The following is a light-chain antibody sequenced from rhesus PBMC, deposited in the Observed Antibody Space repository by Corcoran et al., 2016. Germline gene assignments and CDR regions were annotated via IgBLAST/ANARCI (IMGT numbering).Light chain of an antibody. CDR2: FVT. J-gene: IGKJ3*01. CDR3: QQYNSLPFA. V-gene: IGKV1-25*02. CDR1: QGISSY. Sequence: DIQMTQSPSSVSASVGDRVTITCRASQGISSYLAWYQQKPVKAPKLLIYFVTTLHSGVPSRFSGSGSGTEFTLTISSLQPEDFATYYCQQYNSLPFAFGPGTKLDIK.